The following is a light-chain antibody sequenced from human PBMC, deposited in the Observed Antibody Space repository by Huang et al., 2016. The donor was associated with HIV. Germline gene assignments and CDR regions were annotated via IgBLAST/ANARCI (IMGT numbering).Light chain of an antibody. V-gene: IGKV1-13*02. CDR2: DAS. CDR3: QQLHAYPIT. CDR1: QDIGTS. J-gene: IGKJ5*01. Sequence: AVQLTQSPSSLAASVGATVIISCRASQDIGTSLAWYQQRTGRAPKLLIADASTLQTGVPSRFSGDSAGTYFTLFITNLQPEDFATYYCQQLHAYPITFGQGTRLDMK.